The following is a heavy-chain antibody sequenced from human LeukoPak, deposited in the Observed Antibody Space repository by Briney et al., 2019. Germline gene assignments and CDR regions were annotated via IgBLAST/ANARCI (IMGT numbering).Heavy chain of an antibody. D-gene: IGHD3-10*01. J-gene: IGHJ4*02. V-gene: IGHV3-15*01. CDR2: IKRKSDGGTP. CDR3: ATDLGGYYSGSGSYWGSLDY. Sequence: GGSLRLSCAASGFTFSNAWMSWVRQAPGKGLEWVGRIKRKSDGGTPDNAAPVKGRFTISRDDSKNTLYLQMNSLKIEDTAMYYCATDLGGYYSGSGSYWGSLDYWGQGTVVTVSS. CDR1: GFTFSNAW.